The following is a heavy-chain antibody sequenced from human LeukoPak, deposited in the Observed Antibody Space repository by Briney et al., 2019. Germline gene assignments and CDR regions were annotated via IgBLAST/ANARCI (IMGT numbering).Heavy chain of an antibody. CDR1: GFTFSSYW. D-gene: IGHD1-14*01. CDR3: ARDHDAVGTTIDH. CDR2: IKSDGSVT. V-gene: IGHV3-74*01. J-gene: IGHJ4*02. Sequence: GGSLRLSCAAYGFTFSSYWMHWVRQAPGEGLVWVSRIKSDGSVTWYADSVKGRFTISRDNAKNMLYLQMNSLRDEDTAVYFCARDHDAVGTTIDHWGQGTLVTVSS.